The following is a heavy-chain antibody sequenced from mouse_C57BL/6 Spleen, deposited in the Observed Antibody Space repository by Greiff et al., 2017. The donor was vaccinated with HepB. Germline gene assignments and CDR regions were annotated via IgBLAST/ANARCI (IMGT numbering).Heavy chain of an antibody. V-gene: IGHV1-4*01. Sequence: VQLQQSGAELARPGASVKMSCKASGYTFTSYTMHWVKQRPGQGLEWIGYINPSSGYTKYNQKFKDKATLTADKSSSTAYMQLSSLTSEDSAVYYCARWDEYDGYFDVWGTGTTVTVSS. CDR1: GYTFTSYT. CDR3: ARWDEYDGYFDV. CDR2: INPSSGYT. D-gene: IGHD2-4*01. J-gene: IGHJ1*03.